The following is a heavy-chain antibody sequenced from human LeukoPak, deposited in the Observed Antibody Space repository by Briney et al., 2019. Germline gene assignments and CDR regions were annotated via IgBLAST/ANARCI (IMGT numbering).Heavy chain of an antibody. J-gene: IGHJ4*02. Sequence: GASVKVSCKVSGYTLTELSMHWVRQAPGQGLEWMGRIIPILGIANYAQKFQGRVTITADKSTSTAYMELSSLRSEDTATYYCARGGVRDDFSGYYFDYWGQGVLVTVSS. CDR3: ARGGVRDDFSGYYFDY. D-gene: IGHD3-22*01. CDR2: IIPILGIA. CDR1: GYTLTELS. V-gene: IGHV1-69*02.